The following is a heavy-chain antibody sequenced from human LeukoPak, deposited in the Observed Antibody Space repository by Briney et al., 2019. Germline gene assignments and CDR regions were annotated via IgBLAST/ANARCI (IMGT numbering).Heavy chain of an antibody. CDR3: ARAGWKDYYYYGMDV. J-gene: IGHJ6*02. CDR1: GFTFSSSA. D-gene: IGHD1-1*01. CDR2: ISASGGST. V-gene: IGHV3-23*01. Sequence: PGGSLRLSCAASGFTFSSSAMSWVRQVPGKGLEWVSGISASGGSTYYADSVKGRFTISRDNSKNTLYLQMNSLRAEDTAVYYCARAGWKDYYYYGMDVWGQGTTVTVSS.